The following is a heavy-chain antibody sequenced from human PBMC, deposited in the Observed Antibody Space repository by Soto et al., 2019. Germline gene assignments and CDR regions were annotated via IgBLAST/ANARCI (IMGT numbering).Heavy chain of an antibody. CDR3: AKATDRYSSSSSFLDY. CDR2: ISGSGGST. J-gene: IGHJ4*02. V-gene: IGHV3-23*01. D-gene: IGHD6-6*01. CDR1: GFTFSSYA. Sequence: GGSLRLSCAASGFTFSSYAMSWVRQAPGKGLEWVSAISGSGGSTYYADSVKGRFTISRDNSKNTLYLQMNSLRAEDTAVYYCAKATDRYSSSSSFLDYWGQGTLVTVSS.